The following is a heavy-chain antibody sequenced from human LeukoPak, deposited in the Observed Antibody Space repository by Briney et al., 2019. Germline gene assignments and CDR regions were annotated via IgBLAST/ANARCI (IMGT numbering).Heavy chain of an antibody. CDR2: IYHSGST. J-gene: IGHJ5*02. Sequence: SQTLSLTCAVSGGSISSGGYSWSWIRQPPGKGLEWIGYIYHSGSTYYNPSLKSRVTISVDRSKNQFSLKLSSVTAADTAVYYCARAWMEGWFDPWGQGTLVTVSS. D-gene: IGHD1-1*01. CDR1: GGSISSGGYS. V-gene: IGHV4-30-2*01. CDR3: ARAWMEGWFDP.